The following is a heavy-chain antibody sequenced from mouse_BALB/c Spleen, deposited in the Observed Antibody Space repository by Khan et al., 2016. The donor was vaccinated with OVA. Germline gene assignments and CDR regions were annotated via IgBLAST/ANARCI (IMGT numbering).Heavy chain of an antibody. D-gene: IGHD1-1*01. J-gene: IGHJ2*01. CDR2: ISGDSNTI. CDR1: GFTFSSYG. Sequence: EVELVESGGGLVQPGGSRKLSCAAPGFTFSSYGMHWVRPAPEKGLEWVAYISGDSNTIYYADTVKGRFTISRDNPKNTLFLQITSLMSEDTARYYCATSYFYGYYFDYWGPGTTLTVSS. V-gene: IGHV5-17*02. CDR3: ATSYFYGYYFDY.